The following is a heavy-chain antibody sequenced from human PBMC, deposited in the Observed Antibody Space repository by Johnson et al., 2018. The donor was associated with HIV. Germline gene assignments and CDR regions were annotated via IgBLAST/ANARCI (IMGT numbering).Heavy chain of an antibody. CDR2: IKSKTDGGTT. CDR3: AKDRVPYSSGWERDATFDI. J-gene: IGHJ3*02. D-gene: IGHD6-19*01. CDR1: GFTFSSYA. Sequence: EQLVESGGGLVQPGGSLRLSCAASGFTFSSYAMSWVRQAPGKGLEWVGRIKSKTDGGTTDYAAPVKGRFTISRDNSKNTLYLQMNSLRAEDTAVYFCAKDRVPYSSGWERDATFDIWGQGTMVTVSS. V-gene: IGHV3-15*01.